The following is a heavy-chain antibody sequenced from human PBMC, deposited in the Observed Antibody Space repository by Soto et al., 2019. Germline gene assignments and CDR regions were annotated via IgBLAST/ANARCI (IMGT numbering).Heavy chain of an antibody. V-gene: IGHV1-18*01. CDR2: INPYNSNT. J-gene: IGHJ4*02. D-gene: IGHD1-1*01. CDR1: GYTFTSYT. CDR3: ARRDAYNQPNFGY. Sequence: QVQLVQSGAEVKKPGASVKVSCRASGYTFTSYTITWVRQAPGQGLEWMGWINPYNSNTNYAQKFQDRVTLTTDTSTSTAYMKLRSLRSDETAVYYCARRDAYNQPNFGYWGQETQVTVSS.